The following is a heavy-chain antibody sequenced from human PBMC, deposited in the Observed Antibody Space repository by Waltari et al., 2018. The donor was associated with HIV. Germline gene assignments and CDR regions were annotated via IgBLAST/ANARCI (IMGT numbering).Heavy chain of an antibody. V-gene: IGHV1-2*06. Sequence: QVQLVQYGAEVKKPGASVKVSCKASGYTFTGYYMHWVRQAPGQGLEWSGRIKPSSGGTNYAQKFQCRVTMTRDTSISTAYMELSRLRSDDTAVYYCARGRTKNYYYGMDVWGQGTTVTVSS. CDR2: IKPSSGGT. CDR3: ARGRTKNYYYGMDV. J-gene: IGHJ6*02. CDR1: GYTFTGYY.